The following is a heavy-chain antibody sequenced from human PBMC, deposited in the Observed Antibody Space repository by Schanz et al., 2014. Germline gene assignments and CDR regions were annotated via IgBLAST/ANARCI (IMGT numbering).Heavy chain of an antibody. Sequence: DVQLLETGGGLVQPGGSLRLSCAASGFTFSTYAMSWVRQAPGKGLEWVSAISGSGGSTYYADSVKGRFTISRDNAKNSMYLHMKSLRGEDTAVYYCARDNYYGSGSCAYWGQGTLVTVSS. CDR1: GFTFSTYA. CDR2: ISGSGGST. V-gene: IGHV3-23*01. CDR3: ARDNYYGSGSCAY. J-gene: IGHJ4*02. D-gene: IGHD3-10*01.